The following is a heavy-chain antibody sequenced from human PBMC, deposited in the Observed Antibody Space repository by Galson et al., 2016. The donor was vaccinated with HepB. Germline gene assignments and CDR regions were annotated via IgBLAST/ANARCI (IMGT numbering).Heavy chain of an antibody. V-gene: IGHV4-61*01. D-gene: IGHD3-10*01. CDR1: GDSVNSGFYY. CDR3: ARGTVRGVVRGGMDV. CDR2: IYYSGSP. Sequence: ETLSLTCVVSGDSVNSGFYYWSWIRQPPGKGLEWIGCIYYSGSPNSKTSLQSRVSISLDTSKNQFSLKLNSVTAADTANYYCARGTVRGVVRGGMDVWGQGTTVIVSS. J-gene: IGHJ6*02.